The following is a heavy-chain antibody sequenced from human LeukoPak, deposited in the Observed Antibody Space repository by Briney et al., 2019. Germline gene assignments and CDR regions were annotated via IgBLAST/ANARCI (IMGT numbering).Heavy chain of an antibody. D-gene: IGHD2-15*01. J-gene: IGHJ6*02. CDR3: ARDLGYCSGGRCYYYYGMDV. V-gene: IGHV3-74*01. CDR2: IKADESDI. CDR1: GFTFRNYW. Sequence: GESLRLSCTASGFTFRNYWMHWVRQAPGKGLVWVSRIKADESDISYADSVKGRFTISRDNAKNTLYPQMSSLRAEDTALYYCARDLGYCSGGRCYYYYGMDVWGQGTTVTVSS.